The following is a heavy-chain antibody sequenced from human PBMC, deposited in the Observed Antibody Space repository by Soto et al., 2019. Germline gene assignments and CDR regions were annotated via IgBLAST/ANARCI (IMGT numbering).Heavy chain of an antibody. D-gene: IGHD2-15*01. Sequence: ASVKVSCKASGYTFTSYGISWVRQAPGQGLDWMGWISAYNGNTKYAQDLQGRVTMTTDTSTSTAYMELRSLRSDDTAVYYCARFSGGSYNTYYFYYGMDVWGQGTTVSVS. CDR2: ISAYNGNT. CDR3: ARFSGGSYNTYYFYYGMDV. V-gene: IGHV1-18*01. J-gene: IGHJ6*02. CDR1: GYTFTSYG.